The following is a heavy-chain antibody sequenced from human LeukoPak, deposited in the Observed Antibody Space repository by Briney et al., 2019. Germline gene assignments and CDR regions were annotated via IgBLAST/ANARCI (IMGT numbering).Heavy chain of an antibody. CDR2: IIPIFGTA. D-gene: IGHD2-2*01. CDR1: GGTFSSYA. Sequence: SVKVSCKASGGTFSSYAISWVRQAPGQGLEWMGGIIPIFGTANYAQKFQGRVTITADESTSTAYMELSSLRSEDTAVYYCAREADCSSTSCYGEGSWFDPWGQGTLVTVSS. V-gene: IGHV1-69*13. J-gene: IGHJ5*02. CDR3: AREADCSSTSCYGEGSWFDP.